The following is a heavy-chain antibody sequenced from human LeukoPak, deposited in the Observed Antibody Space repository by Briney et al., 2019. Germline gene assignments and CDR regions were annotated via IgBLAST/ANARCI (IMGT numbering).Heavy chain of an antibody. J-gene: IGHJ3*02. CDR2: ISGSGGNT. Sequence: PGGSLRLSCAASGFTSSSYAMSWVRQAPGKGLEWVSAISGSGGNTYYADSVKGRFTISRDNSKNTLYLQMNSLRAEDSAAYYCAKLRSRTTGNVEIWGQGTMVTVSS. D-gene: IGHD2-2*01. CDR1: GFTSSSYA. V-gene: IGHV3-23*01. CDR3: AKLRSRTTGNVEI.